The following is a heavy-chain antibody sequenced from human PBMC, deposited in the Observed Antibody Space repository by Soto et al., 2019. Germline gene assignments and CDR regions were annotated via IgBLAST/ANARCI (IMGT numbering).Heavy chain of an antibody. J-gene: IGHJ4*02. CDR2: IYYSGST. CDR1: GGSIRSYY. Sequence: SETLSVPCTVSGGSIRSYYWSWSRQPPGKGVEWIGYIYYSGSTNYNPSLKSRVTISVDTSKNQLSLKLSSVTAADTDVYYCARPSGNYYSDYWGQGTMVTVYS. CDR3: ARPSGNYYSDY. V-gene: IGHV4-59*01. D-gene: IGHD3-3*01.